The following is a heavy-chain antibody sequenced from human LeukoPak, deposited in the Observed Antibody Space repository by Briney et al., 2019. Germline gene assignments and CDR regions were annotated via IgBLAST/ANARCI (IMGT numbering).Heavy chain of an antibody. CDR3: ARDSVVVAATPRLYYYYYYMDV. Sequence: GASVKDSCKASGYTFTSYYMHWVRQAPGQGLEWMGIINPSGGSTSYAQKFQGRVTMTRDTSTSTVYMELSSLRSEDTAVYYCARDSVVVAATPRLYYYYYYMDVWGKGTTVTVSS. CDR1: GYTFTSYY. V-gene: IGHV1-46*01. J-gene: IGHJ6*03. D-gene: IGHD2-15*01. CDR2: INPSGGST.